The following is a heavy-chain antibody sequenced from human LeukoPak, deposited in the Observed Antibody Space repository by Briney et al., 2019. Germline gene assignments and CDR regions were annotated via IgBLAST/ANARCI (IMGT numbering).Heavy chain of an antibody. CDR2: INHSGST. V-gene: IGHV4-34*01. J-gene: IGHJ3*02. CDR1: GGSFSGYY. D-gene: IGHD2-21*02. CDR3: AGAYCGGDCYSGRTFDI. Sequence: SETLSLTCAVYGGSFSGYYWSWIRQPPGKGLEWIGEINHSGSTNYNPSLKSRVTISVDTSKNQFSLKLSSVTAADTAVYYCAGAYCGGDCYSGRTFDIWGQGTMVTVSS.